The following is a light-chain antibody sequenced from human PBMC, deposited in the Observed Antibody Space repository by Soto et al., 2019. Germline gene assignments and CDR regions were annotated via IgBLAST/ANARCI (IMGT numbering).Light chain of an antibody. CDR3: QQYGRSPRT. CDR2: GAS. Sequence: ETVIPQSSATLSLSLAKGRKRAVRASQSVSSYLAWYQQKPGQAPRLLIYGASSRATGIPDCFSGRGSGKAFTLTISILEPEDLAVYYCQQYGRSPRTFGQGTKVDIK. J-gene: IGKJ1*01. V-gene: IGKV3-20*01. CDR1: QSVSSY.